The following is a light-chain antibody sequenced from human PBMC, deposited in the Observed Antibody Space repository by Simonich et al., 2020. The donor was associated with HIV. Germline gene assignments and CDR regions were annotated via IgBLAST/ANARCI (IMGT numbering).Light chain of an antibody. CDR2: AAS. CDR3: QQNYSPPRT. CDR1: QSISNY. J-gene: IGKJ1*01. Sequence: DIQMTQSPSSLSASVGDRVTITCRASQSISNYLNWFQQKPGKAPKLLIYAASSLQGGVPSRFSGSASGTDFTLTISSLQPEDFATYYCQQNYSPPRTFGQGTKVEVK. V-gene: IGKV1-39*01.